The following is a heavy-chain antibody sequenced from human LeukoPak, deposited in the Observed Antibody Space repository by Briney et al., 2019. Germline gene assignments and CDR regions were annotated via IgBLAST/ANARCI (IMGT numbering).Heavy chain of an antibody. J-gene: IGHJ6*02. CDR2: ISWDGGST. CDR3: ARDQGYCSGGSCYSYYGMDV. CDR1: GFTFDDYT. V-gene: IGHV3-43*01. D-gene: IGHD2-15*01. Sequence: GGSLRLSCAASGFTFDDYTMHWVRQAPGKGLEWVSLISWDGGSTYYADSVKGRFTISRDNAKNSLYLQMNSLRAEDTAVYYCARDQGYCSGGSCYSYYGMDVWGQGTTVTVSS.